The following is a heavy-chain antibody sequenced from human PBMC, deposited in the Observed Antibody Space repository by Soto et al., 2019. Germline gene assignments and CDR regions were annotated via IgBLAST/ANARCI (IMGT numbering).Heavy chain of an antibody. J-gene: IGHJ2*01. CDR1: GLSFSTHG. V-gene: IGHV3-33*01. CDR2: IWSDGSNK. D-gene: IGHD3-22*01. Sequence: PGGSLRLSCVASGLSFSTHGMHWVRQSPGKGLDWVGVIWSDGSNKYYAESVKGRFTISRDNTKNTLYLQMDSLRAEDTAVYYCAGDRANYDNSGYPWFFDLWGRGTLVTVSS. CDR3: AGDRANYDNSGYPWFFDL.